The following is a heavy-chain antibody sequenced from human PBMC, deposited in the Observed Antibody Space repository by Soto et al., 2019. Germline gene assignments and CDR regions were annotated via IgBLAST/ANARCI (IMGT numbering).Heavy chain of an antibody. V-gene: IGHV1-46*01. D-gene: IGHD3-22*01. CDR2: INPSGGST. J-gene: IGHJ3*02. CDR3: ARGGITMIVVAQSAGANAFDI. Sequence: GASVKVSCKASGYTFTSYYMHWVRQAPGQGLEWMGIINPSGGSTSYAQKFQGRVTMTRDTSTSTVYMELSSLRSEDTAVYYCARGGITMIVVAQSAGANAFDIWGQGTMVTVSS. CDR1: GYTFTSYY.